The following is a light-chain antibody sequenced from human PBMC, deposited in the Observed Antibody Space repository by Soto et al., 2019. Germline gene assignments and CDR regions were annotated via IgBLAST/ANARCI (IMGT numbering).Light chain of an antibody. Sequence: EIVMTQSPATLSVSPGERATLSCRASQSVSSSYLAWYQQKPGQAPRLLIYDASNRATGIPDRFSGSGSGTDFTLTISRLEPEDSAVYYCQQYNNWRWTFGQGTKVDIK. J-gene: IGKJ1*01. CDR1: QSVSSSY. V-gene: IGKV3D-20*02. CDR2: DAS. CDR3: QQYNNWRWT.